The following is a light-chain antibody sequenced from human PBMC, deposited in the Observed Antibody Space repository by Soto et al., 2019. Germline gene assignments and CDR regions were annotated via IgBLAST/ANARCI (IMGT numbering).Light chain of an antibody. V-gene: IGLV1-40*01. Sequence: QSVLTQPPSVSGAPGQRVTISCTGSSSNIGANYDVHWYQQLPGTAPKLLIYGNSNRASGVPVRFSGSKSGTSASLAITGLQAEDEADYYCQSYDSSLSGYVFGTGTKLTVL. CDR1: SSNIGANYD. J-gene: IGLJ1*01. CDR2: GNS. CDR3: QSYDSSLSGYV.